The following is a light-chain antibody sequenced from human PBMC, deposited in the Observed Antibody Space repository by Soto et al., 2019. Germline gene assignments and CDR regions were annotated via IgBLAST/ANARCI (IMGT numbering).Light chain of an antibody. Sequence: DIVMTQSPDSLAVSLGERATINCKSSQSVLYSSNNKNYLAWYQQKPGQPPQLLIYEVSTRVSGVPDRFSGSGSGTDFTLEISRVETDDVGIYYCMQSTQLPPTFGQGTRLGIE. CDR2: EVS. CDR3: MQSTQLPPT. V-gene: IGKV4-1*01. CDR1: QSVLYSSNNKNY. J-gene: IGKJ5*01.